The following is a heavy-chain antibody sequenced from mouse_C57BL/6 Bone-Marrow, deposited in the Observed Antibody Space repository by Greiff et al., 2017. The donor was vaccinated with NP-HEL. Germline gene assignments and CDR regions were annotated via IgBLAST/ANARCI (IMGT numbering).Heavy chain of an antibody. CDR3: ARVVANWYFDV. Sequence: VQLKESGGDLVKPGGSLKLSCAASGFTFSSYGMSWVRQTPDKRLEWVATISSGGSYTYYPDSVKGRFTISRDNAKNTLYLQMSSLKSEDTAMYYCARVVANWYFDVWGTGTTVTVSS. CDR1: GFTFSSYG. V-gene: IGHV5-6*01. J-gene: IGHJ1*03. CDR2: ISSGGSYT. D-gene: IGHD1-1*01.